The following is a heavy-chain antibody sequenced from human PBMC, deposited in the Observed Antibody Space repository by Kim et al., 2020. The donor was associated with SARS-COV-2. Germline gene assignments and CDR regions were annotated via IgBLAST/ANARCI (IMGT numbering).Heavy chain of an antibody. D-gene: IGHD4-4*01. CDR2: INTDNGDT. Sequence: ASVKVSCKASGYIFNVYNIHWVRQAPGQGLEWMGIINTDNGDTRYAQKVEGRVTVTRDTSTTTVYMDLSGLRSEDTAEYFCARETGDDYNYRPLKRFDFWGQGTQVTVSS. CDR1: GYIFNVYN. V-gene: IGHV1-46*02. CDR3: ARETGDDYNYRPLKRFDF. J-gene: IGHJ4*02.